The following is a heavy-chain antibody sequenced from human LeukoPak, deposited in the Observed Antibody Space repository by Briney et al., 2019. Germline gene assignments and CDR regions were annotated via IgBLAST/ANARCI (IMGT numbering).Heavy chain of an antibody. CDR2: IYPGDSDT. V-gene: IGHV5-51*03. CDR3: ARRQGCSSSSCPPDY. CDR1: GYSFTSYW. D-gene: IGHD2-2*01. J-gene: IGHJ4*02. Sequence: GESLKISCKGSGYSFTSYWIGWVRHMPEKGLEWMGVIYPGDSDTRYSPSLQGQVTLSPDNSISTAYLQWSSVKASDTAMYYCARRQGCSSSSCPPDYWGQGTMVSVSP.